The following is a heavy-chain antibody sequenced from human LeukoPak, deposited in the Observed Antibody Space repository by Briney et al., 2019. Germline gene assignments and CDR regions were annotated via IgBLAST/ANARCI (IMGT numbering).Heavy chain of an antibody. D-gene: IGHD6-13*01. CDR3: AKSDSAGLDY. V-gene: IGHV3-13*01. CDR1: GFTFSSYD. J-gene: IGHJ4*02. Sequence: PGGSLRLSCAASGFTFSSYDIHWVRQATGKGLEWVSGIGTAGEIYYADSVKGRFTISRDNSKNTLYLQMNSLRAEDTAVYYCAKSDSAGLDYWGQGTLVTVSS. CDR2: IGTAGEI.